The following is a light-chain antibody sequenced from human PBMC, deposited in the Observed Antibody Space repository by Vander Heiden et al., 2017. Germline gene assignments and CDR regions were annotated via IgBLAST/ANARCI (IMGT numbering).Light chain of an antibody. J-gene: IGKJ2*01. CDR3: QQYGNSPPNA. V-gene: IGKV3-20*01. Sequence: IVLTQSPGSLSLSPGERATLSCRASQIVTSHYLAWYQQKPGQAPRLLIYGASTRATGIPDRFSGSVSGTEYTLTISRLEPEDFAVYHCQQYGNSPPNAFGQGTKVEIK. CDR1: QIVTSHY. CDR2: GAS.